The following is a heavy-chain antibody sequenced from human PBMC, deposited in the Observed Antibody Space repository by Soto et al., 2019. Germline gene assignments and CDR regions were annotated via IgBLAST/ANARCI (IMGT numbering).Heavy chain of an antibody. CDR2: IKQDGSEK. J-gene: IGHJ4*02. CDR1: GFTFSSYW. D-gene: IGHD3-22*01. Sequence: GGSLRLSCAASGFTFSSYWMSWVRQAPGKGLEWVANIKQDGSEKYYVDSVKGRFTISRDNAKNSLYLQMNSLRAEDTAVYYCARDRETSEDYYDSMYYFDYWGQGTLVTVSS. V-gene: IGHV3-7*01. CDR3: ARDRETSEDYYDSMYYFDY.